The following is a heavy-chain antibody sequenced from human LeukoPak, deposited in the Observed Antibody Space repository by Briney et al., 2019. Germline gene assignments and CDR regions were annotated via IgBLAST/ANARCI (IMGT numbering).Heavy chain of an antibody. CDR3: ARYCSGGSCYSPQQNFDY. Sequence: GGSLRLSCAASGFTFSSYNMNWVRQAPGKGLEWVSSITSSSSYIYYADSVKGRFTISRDNAKNSLYLQMNSLRAEDTAVYYCARYCSGGSCYSPQQNFDYWGQGTLVTVSS. J-gene: IGHJ4*02. D-gene: IGHD2-15*01. CDR1: GFTFSSYN. V-gene: IGHV3-21*01. CDR2: ITSSSSYI.